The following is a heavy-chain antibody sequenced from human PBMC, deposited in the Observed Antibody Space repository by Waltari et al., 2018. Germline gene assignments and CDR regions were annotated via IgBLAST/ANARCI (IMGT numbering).Heavy chain of an antibody. CDR1: GYTFTSYG. CDR2: ISAYNGNT. J-gene: IGHJ4*02. Sequence: QVQLVQSGAEVKKPGASVKVSCKASGYTFTSYGISWVRQAPGQGLEWMGWISAYNGNTTSAQRVQGRVTMTTDTSTSTAYMELRSLRSDDTAVYYCARVIVGENGIYYFDYWGQGTLVTVSS. CDR3: ARVIVGENGIYYFDY. D-gene: IGHD1-26*01. V-gene: IGHV1-18*01.